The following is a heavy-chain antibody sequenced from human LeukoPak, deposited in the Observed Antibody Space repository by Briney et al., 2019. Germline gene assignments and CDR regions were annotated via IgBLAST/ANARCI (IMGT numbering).Heavy chain of an antibody. D-gene: IGHD3-10*01. V-gene: IGHV3-30*03. CDR3: ATDYYGTGSYYGPYYYYGMDV. J-gene: IGHJ6*02. CDR1: GFTFSSYG. CDR2: ISYDGSNK. Sequence: GGSLRLSCAASGFTFSSYGMHWVRQAPGKGLEWVAVISYDGSNKYYADSVKGRFTISRDNSKNTLYLQMNSLRAEDTAVYYCATDYYGTGSYYGPYYYYGMDVWGQGTTVTVFS.